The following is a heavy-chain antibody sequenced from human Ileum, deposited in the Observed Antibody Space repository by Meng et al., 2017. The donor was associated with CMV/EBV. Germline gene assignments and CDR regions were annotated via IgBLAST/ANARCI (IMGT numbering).Heavy chain of an antibody. D-gene: IGHD3-10*01. V-gene: IGHV4-4*07. Sequence: PLPVWAPGTLPSSAALALTCTVTGGSLTSYYWTWIRQPAGKGLEWIGRIHPTGTTDDNPSLRSRVSMSLDKSKNQFSLKLTSVTAADTAVYYCARAAARGVPVDLWGQGTLVTVSS. CDR3: ARAAARGVPVDL. CDR2: IHPTGTT. J-gene: IGHJ5*02. CDR1: GGSLTSYY.